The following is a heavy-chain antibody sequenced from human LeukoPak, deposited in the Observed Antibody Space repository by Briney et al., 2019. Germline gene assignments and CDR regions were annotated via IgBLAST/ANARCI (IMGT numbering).Heavy chain of an antibody. V-gene: IGHV3-30*02. Sequence: GGSLRLSCAASGFTFSSYGMHWVRQAPGKGLEWVAFIRYDGSNKYYADSVKGRFTISRGNSKNTLYLQMNSLRAEDTAVYYCAKDRGYQLLGWGQGTLVTVSS. J-gene: IGHJ4*02. CDR2: IRYDGSNK. CDR1: GFTFSSYG. CDR3: AKDRGYQLLG. D-gene: IGHD2-2*01.